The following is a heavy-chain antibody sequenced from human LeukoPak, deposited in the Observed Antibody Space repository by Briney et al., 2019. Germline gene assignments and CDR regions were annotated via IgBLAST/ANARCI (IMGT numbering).Heavy chain of an antibody. J-gene: IGHJ4*02. D-gene: IGHD3-22*01. CDR1: GFTVSSNY. V-gene: IGHV3-66*01. CDR3: STWHYYDSSGIDY. CDR2: IYSGGST. Sequence: PGGSLRLSCAASGFTVSSNYMSWVRQAPGKGLEWVSVIYSGGSTYYADSVKGRFTISRDNSKNTLYLQMNSLRAEDTAVYHCSTWHYYDSSGIDYWGQGTLVTVSS.